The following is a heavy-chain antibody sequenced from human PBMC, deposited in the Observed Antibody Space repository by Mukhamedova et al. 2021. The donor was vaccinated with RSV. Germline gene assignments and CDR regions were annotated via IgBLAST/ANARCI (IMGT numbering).Heavy chain of an antibody. D-gene: IGHD4-17*01. J-gene: IGHJ4*02. CDR3: AKDYDCDYEGAFDY. V-gene: IGHV3-23*01. Sequence: AEYMGGRFTISRDNSKNTLYLQMNSLRAEDPAVYYCAKDYDCDYEGAFDYWGQGTLVTVS.